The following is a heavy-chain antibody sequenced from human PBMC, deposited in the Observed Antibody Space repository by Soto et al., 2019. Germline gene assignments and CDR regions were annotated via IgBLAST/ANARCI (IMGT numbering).Heavy chain of an antibody. V-gene: IGHV3-7*01. CDR1: GFTFSSYW. Sequence: GGSLRLSCAASGFTFSSYWMSWVRQAPGKGLEWVANIKQDGSEKYYVDSVKGRFTISRDNAKNSLYLQMNSLRAEDTAVYYCARGYGSGSYYNVHHNTGYYYYMDVWGKGTTVTVSS. D-gene: IGHD3-10*01. CDR3: ARGYGSGSYYNVHHNTGYYYYMDV. CDR2: IKQDGSEK. J-gene: IGHJ6*03.